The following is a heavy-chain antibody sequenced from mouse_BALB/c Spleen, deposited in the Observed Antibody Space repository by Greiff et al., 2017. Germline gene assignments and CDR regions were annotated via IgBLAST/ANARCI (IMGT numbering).Heavy chain of an antibody. Sequence: EVHLLESGGGLVKPGGSLKLSCAASGFTFSSYSMPWVRQTPGQGLEWVATISSGGSYTYYPDSVKGRSTMSRDNAENTPYLQMSSLRSEDTAMYYGARHIRDYAMDYWGQGTTVTVSS. J-gene: IGHJ4*01. V-gene: IGHV5-9-3*01. CDR1: GFTFSSYS. CDR2: ISSGGSYT. CDR3: ARHIRDYAMDY.